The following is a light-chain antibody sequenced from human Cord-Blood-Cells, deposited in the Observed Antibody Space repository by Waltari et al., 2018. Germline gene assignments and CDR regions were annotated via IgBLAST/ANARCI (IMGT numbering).Light chain of an antibody. CDR3: QQYGSSSYT. V-gene: IGKV3-20*01. Sequence: EIVLTQSPGTLSLSPGERATLSCRASQSVRSSYLAWYQQKPGQAPRLLIYGASSRATGIPDRFSGRWSGTDFTLTISRLEPEDFAVYYCQQYGSSSYTFGQGTKLEIK. CDR1: QSVRSSY. J-gene: IGKJ2*01. CDR2: GAS.